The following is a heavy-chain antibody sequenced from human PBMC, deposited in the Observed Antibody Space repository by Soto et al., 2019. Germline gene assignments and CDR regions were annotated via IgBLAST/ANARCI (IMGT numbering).Heavy chain of an antibody. CDR2: ISYDGSNK. CDR1: GFTFSSYA. D-gene: IGHD5-12*01. Sequence: QVQLVESGGGVVQPGRSLRLSCAASGFTFSSYAMHWVRQAPGKGLEWVAVISYDGSNKYYADSVKGRFTISRDNSKNTLYLQMNSLRAEDTAVYYCARDSIVVTNWEVYWGQGTLVTVST. J-gene: IGHJ4*02. CDR3: ARDSIVVTNWEVY. V-gene: IGHV3-30-3*01.